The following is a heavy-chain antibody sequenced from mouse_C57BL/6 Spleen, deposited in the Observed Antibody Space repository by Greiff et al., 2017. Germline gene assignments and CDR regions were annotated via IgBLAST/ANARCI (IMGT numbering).Heavy chain of an antibody. V-gene: IGHV1-82*01. Sequence: QVQLKESGPELVKPGASVKISCKASGYAFSSSWMNWVKQRPGKGLEWIGRIYPGDGDTNYNGKFKGKATLTADKSSSTAYMQLSSLTSEDSAVYFCARDGSSPGAMDYWGQGTSVTVSS. J-gene: IGHJ4*01. D-gene: IGHD1-1*01. CDR3: ARDGSSPGAMDY. CDR2: IYPGDGDT. CDR1: GYAFSSSW.